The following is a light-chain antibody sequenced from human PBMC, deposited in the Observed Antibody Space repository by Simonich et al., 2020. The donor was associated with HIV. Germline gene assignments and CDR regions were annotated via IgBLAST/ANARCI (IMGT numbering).Light chain of an antibody. CDR1: TGAVPSGHF. CDR2: DTT. CDR3: LLTYGGARV. Sequence: QAVVTQEPSLTVSPGGTLTLTCGSSTGAVPSGHFPYWFQQKAGQAPRTLIYDTTSKHSWTPARFSGSLLGGKAALTLSGAQAEDEAEYYCLLTYGGARVFGGGTKLTVL. V-gene: IGLV7-46*01. J-gene: IGLJ2*01.